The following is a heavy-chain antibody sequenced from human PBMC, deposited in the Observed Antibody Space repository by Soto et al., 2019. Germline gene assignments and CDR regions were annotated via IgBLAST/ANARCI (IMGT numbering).Heavy chain of an antibody. Sequence: QVQLVQSGAEVKKPGASVKVSCKASGYTFTSYDINWVRQATGQGLEWMGWMNPNSGNTGYAQKFQGRVTMTRNTSISTAYMELSSLRSEDTAVYYCARAKYDFWSCYSFAGWFDPWGQGTLVTVSS. CDR3: ARAKYDFWSCYSFAGWFDP. CDR2: MNPNSGNT. V-gene: IGHV1-8*01. CDR1: GYTFTSYD. D-gene: IGHD3-3*01. J-gene: IGHJ5*02.